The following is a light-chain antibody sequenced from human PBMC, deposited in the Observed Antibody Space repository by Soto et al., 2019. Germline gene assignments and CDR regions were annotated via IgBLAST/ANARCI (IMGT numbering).Light chain of an antibody. CDR2: EVN. CDR3: SAYTSSDTGV. CDR1: SSDVGGYNY. Sequence: QSALTQPPSASGSPGQPVTISCTGTSSDVGGYNYVSWYQQHPGKAPKLMIYEVNYRPSGVSNRFSGSKSGNTASLTISGLQAEDEADYYCSAYTSSDTGVFGTGTKLTVL. J-gene: IGLJ1*01. V-gene: IGLV2-14*01.